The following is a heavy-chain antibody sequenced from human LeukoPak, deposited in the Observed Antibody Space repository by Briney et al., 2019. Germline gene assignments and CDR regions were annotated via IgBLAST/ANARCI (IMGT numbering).Heavy chain of an antibody. V-gene: IGHV3-30*04. CDR1: GFTFSSYA. Sequence: PGRSLRLSCAASGFTFSSYAMHWVRQAPGKGLEWVAVISYDGSNKYYADSVKGRFTISRDNARNSLYLQMNSLTAEDTAVYYCARGLFGGNWNTEGFDYWGQGTLVTVSS. J-gene: IGHJ4*02. CDR3: ARGLFGGNWNTEGFDY. CDR2: ISYDGSNK. D-gene: IGHD1/OR15-1a*01.